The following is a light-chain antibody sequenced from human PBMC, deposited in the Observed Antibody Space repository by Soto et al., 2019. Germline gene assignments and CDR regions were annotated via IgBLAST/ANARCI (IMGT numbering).Light chain of an antibody. J-gene: IGKJ3*01. Sequence: AIPLTQSPSSLSASVGDRVTITCRASQGISSALAWYQQKPGQAPKLLIYDASSLESGVPSRFSGRGSGTDFTLTISSLQPEDFATYYCQQFNSYPRTFGPGTKVDIK. CDR2: DAS. CDR1: QGISSA. V-gene: IGKV1-13*02. CDR3: QQFNSYPRT.